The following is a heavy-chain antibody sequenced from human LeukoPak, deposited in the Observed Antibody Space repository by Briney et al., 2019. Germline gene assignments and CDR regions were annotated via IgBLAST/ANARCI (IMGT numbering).Heavy chain of an antibody. D-gene: IGHD4-11*01. CDR1: GYTFTGYY. V-gene: IGHV1-2*02. J-gene: IGHJ4*02. Sequence: ASVKVSCKTSGYTFTGYYMHWVRQAPGQGLEWMGWINPNSGGTNYAQKFQGRVTMTRDTSISTAYMELSSLRSEDTAVYYCARRGWSVTTGIDYWGQGTLVTVSS. CDR3: ARRGWSVTTGIDY. CDR2: INPNSGGT.